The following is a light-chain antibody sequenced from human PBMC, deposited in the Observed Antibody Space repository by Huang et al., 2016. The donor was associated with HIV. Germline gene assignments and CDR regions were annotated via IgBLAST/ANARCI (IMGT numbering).Light chain of an antibody. CDR1: QGISSA. CDR3: QQFTF. J-gene: IGKJ4*01. Sequence: AIQLTQSPSSLSASAGDRVTITCRASQGISSALAWYQQKLGKPPKLLIYDASSLESVVPSRFSGSASGTDFTLTISSLQPEDFATYYCQQFTFFGGGTKVEI. CDR2: DAS. V-gene: IGKV1-13*02.